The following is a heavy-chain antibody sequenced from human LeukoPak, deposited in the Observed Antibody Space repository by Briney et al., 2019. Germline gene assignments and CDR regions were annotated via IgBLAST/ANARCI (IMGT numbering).Heavy chain of an antibody. CDR2: IKQDGSGK. D-gene: IGHD2-2*01. CDR1: GFTFNDYW. V-gene: IGHV3-7*03. J-gene: IGHJ6*04. Sequence: GGSLRLSCAASGFTFNDYWMTWVRQAPGKGLEWVAHIKQDGSGKYYVDSLKGRFTISRDNAKNSLFLQMNSLRAEDTAVYYCVRDCSSASLSSGCYYAMDVWGKGTTVTVSS. CDR3: VRDCSSASLSSGCYYAMDV.